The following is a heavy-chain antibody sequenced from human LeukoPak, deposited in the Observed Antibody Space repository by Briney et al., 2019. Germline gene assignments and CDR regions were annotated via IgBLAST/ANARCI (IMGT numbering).Heavy chain of an antibody. J-gene: IGHJ5*02. V-gene: IGHV3-23*01. CDR2: ISDGGAAT. D-gene: IGHD2-2*01. Sequence: GGSLILSCSASGFTFSNYAMTWVRQAPGKGLEWVSTISDGGAATYYADSVKGRFTISRDNSKNTLSLQMNSLRAEDTAVYYCAKALNVLVPSTSRWFDPWGQGTLVAVSS. CDR3: AKALNVLVPSTSRWFDP. CDR1: GFTFSNYA.